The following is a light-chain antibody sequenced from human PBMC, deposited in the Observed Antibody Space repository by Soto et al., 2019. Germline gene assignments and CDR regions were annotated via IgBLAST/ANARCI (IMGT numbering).Light chain of an antibody. CDR2: GAS. J-gene: IGKJ1*01. CDR3: QQYGSSPTWT. V-gene: IGKV3-20*01. CDR1: QSVAGSY. Sequence: EIVLTQSPGTLSLSPGERAILSCRASQSVAGSYLAWYQQKPGQAPRLLIYGASTRATGIPDRFSGSGSGTDFTLTISRLEPEDSAVYYCQQYGSSPTWTFGQGTKVDIK.